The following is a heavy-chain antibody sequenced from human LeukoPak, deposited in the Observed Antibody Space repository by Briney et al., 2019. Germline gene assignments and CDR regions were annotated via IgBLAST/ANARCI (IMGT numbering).Heavy chain of an antibody. D-gene: IGHD5-18*01. V-gene: IGHV3-23*01. CDR3: AAVDTAMVTRYFDY. J-gene: IGHJ4*02. Sequence: NPGGSLRLSCAASGFTFSSYAMSWVRQAPGKGLEWVSAISGSGGSTYYADSVKGRFTISRDNSKNTLYLQMNSLRAEDTAVYYCAAVDTAMVTRYFDYWGQGTLVTVSS. CDR1: GFTFSSYA. CDR2: ISGSGGST.